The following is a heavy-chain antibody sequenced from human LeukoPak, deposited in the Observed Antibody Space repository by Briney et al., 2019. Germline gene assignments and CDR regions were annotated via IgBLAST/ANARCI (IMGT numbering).Heavy chain of an antibody. J-gene: IGHJ4*02. CDR3: ARETVAYDYVWWSYRLQYYFDY. CDR1: GGSISSYY. V-gene: IGHV4-59*01. CDR2: IYYSGST. D-gene: IGHD3-16*02. Sequence: SETLSLTCTVSGGSISSYYWSWIRQPPGRGLEWIGYIYYSGSTNYNPSLKSRVTISVDTSKNQFSLKLSSVTAADTAVYYCARETVAYDYVWWSYRLQYYFDYWGQGTLVTVSS.